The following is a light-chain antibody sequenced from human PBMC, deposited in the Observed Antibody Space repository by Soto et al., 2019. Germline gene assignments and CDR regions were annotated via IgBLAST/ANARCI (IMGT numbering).Light chain of an antibody. CDR1: SSDVGNYNL. Sequence: QSALTQPASVSGSPGQSITIPCTGISSDVGNYNLVSWYQRHPGKAPKLIVYEATKWPSGVSDRFSGSKSGDTASLTISGLQADDEADYYCCSYARSRTLLFGGGTKLTVL. CDR3: CSYARSRTLL. J-gene: IGLJ3*02. V-gene: IGLV2-23*01. CDR2: EAT.